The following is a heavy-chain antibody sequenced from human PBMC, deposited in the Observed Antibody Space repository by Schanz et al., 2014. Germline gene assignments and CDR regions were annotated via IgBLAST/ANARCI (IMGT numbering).Heavy chain of an antibody. J-gene: IGHJ4*02. CDR3: ARDRLAAQGIDS. CDR2: ISYSGST. V-gene: IGHV4-31*03. D-gene: IGHD6-6*01. CDR1: GASISSGGYY. Sequence: QVQLQESGPGLVKPSQTLSLTCTVSGASISSGGYYWDWIRLLPGKGLEWIGYISYSGSTSFNPSLKSRLTMSVDTSKNQCSLNLSSVTAADTAVYYCARDRLAAQGIDSWGQGTLVTVSS.